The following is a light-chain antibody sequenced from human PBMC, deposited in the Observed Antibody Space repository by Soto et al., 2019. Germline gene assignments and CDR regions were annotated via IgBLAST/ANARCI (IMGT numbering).Light chain of an antibody. V-gene: IGKV1-5*01. CDR2: DAS. Sequence: DIQMTQSPSTLSASVGDRVSITCRASQSISGWLAWYKQKPGQAPKLLIYDASSLERGVPSRFSGSGSGTAFTLTISSLQPDDFATCYCQQYSDYYSFAQGTQLQIK. CDR3: QQYSDYYS. J-gene: IGKJ2*01. CDR1: QSISGW.